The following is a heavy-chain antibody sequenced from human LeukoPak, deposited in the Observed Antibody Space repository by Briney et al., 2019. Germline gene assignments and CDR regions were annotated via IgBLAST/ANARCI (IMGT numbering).Heavy chain of an antibody. CDR3: AAGAGITRY. V-gene: IGHV3-9*01. CDR2: ITWNSGSI. Sequence: GGSLRLSCAASGLAFYDYAMHWVRQAPGKGLEWVSGITWNSGSIAYADSVKGRFTISRDNAKNSLYLQVNSLRSEDTALYYCAAGAGITRYWGQGTLVTVSS. J-gene: IGHJ4*02. D-gene: IGHD3-10*01. CDR1: GLAFYDYA.